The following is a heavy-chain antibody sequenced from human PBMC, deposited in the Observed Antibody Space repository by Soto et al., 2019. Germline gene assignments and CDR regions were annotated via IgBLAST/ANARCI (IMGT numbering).Heavy chain of an antibody. CDR3: AREIRSGYYKYWYFDL. J-gene: IGHJ2*01. Sequence: GASVKVSCKASGYTFTGYYMHWVRQAPGQGLEWMGWINPNSGGTNYAQKFKGWVTMTRYTSISTAYMELSKLTSDDTAVDYCAREIRSGYYKYWYFDLWGRGTLVTVSS. CDR1: GYTFTGYY. D-gene: IGHD3-3*01. V-gene: IGHV1-2*04. CDR2: INPNSGGT.